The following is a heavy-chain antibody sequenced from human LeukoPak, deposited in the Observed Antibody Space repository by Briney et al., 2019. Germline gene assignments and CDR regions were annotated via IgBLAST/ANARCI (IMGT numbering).Heavy chain of an antibody. CDR2: IWYDGSNK. D-gene: IGHD4-17*01. V-gene: IGHV3-33*01. J-gene: IGHJ1*01. CDR3: ARDSTLTTIYQYFQH. Sequence: PGRSLRLSCAASGFTFSSYGMHWVRQAPGKGLEWVAVIWYDGSNKYYADSVKGRFTISRDNSKNTLYLQMNSLRAEDTAVYYCARDSTLTTIYQYFQHWGQGTLVTVSS. CDR1: GFTFSSYG.